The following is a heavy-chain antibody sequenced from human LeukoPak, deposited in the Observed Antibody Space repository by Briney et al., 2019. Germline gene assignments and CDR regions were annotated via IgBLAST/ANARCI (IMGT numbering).Heavy chain of an antibody. CDR3: ARDNHDSSGYYYGPVDAFDI. V-gene: IGHV4-4*07. Sequence: KPSETLSLTCTVSGGSISSYYWSWIRQPAGKGLEWIGRIYTSGSTNYNPSLKSRVTMSVDTSKNQFSLKLSSVTAADTAVYYCARDNHDSSGYYYGPVDAFDIWGQGTMVTVSS. CDR1: GGSISSYY. D-gene: IGHD3-22*01. CDR2: IYTSGST. J-gene: IGHJ3*02.